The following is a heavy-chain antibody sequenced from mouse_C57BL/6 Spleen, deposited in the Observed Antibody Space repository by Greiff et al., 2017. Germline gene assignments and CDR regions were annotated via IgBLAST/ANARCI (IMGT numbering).Heavy chain of an antibody. V-gene: IGHV1-82*01. Sequence: VQLQQSGPELVKPGASVKMSCKASGYAFSSSWMNWVKQRPGKGLEWIGRIYPGGGDTNYNGKFKSKATLTADKSSSTAYMQLSSLTSEDSAVYFCARSGSNYPFAYWGQGTLVTVSA. D-gene: IGHD2-5*01. J-gene: IGHJ3*01. CDR3: ARSGSNYPFAY. CDR1: GYAFSSSW. CDR2: IYPGGGDT.